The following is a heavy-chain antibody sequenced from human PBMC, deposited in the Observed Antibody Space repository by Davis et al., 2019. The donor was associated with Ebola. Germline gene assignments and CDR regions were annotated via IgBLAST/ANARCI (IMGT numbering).Heavy chain of an antibody. Sequence: GGSLRLSCAASGFIFRDHYMDWVRQAPGKGLEWVGRTRNKANSYSTEYAASVKGRFTIARDDSKSSLYLQMNSLRTEDTAVYYCARRGYSALDWGQGTLVTVSS. CDR3: ARRGYSALD. J-gene: IGHJ4*02. V-gene: IGHV3-72*01. CDR2: TRNKANSYST. D-gene: IGHD5-12*01. CDR1: GFIFRDHY.